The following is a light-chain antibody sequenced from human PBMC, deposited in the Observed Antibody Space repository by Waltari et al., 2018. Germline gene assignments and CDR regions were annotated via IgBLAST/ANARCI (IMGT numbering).Light chain of an antibody. CDR3: GTWDSSLSAGDVV. CDR2: DNN. V-gene: IGLV1-51*01. Sequence: QSVLTQPPSVSAAPGQKVTISCSGSSSNIGNNYVSWYQQLPGTAPKLLIYDNNKRPSGIPDRFSGSKSGTSATLGITVLQTGDEADYYCGTWDSSLSAGDVVFGGGTKLTVL. J-gene: IGLJ2*01. CDR1: SSNIGNNY.